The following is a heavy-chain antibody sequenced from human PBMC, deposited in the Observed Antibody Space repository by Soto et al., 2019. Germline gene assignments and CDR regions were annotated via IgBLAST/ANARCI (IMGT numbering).Heavy chain of an antibody. V-gene: IGHV3-74*01. J-gene: IGHJ6*02. CDR2: IVSDGSVT. CDR3: ARDKAYGLDV. CDR1: GFAFSTSW. Sequence: VQLVESGGGLVQPGGSLRLSCAASGFAFSTSWMHWVRQTPGKGLVWVSRIVSDGSVTSYADSVKGRFTISRDNAKNTLYLQMNSLRTEGTAVDYCARDKAYGLDVWGLGTTVTVSS.